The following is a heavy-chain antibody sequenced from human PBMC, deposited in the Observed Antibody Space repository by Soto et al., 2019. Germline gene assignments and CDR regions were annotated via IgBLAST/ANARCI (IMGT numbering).Heavy chain of an antibody. CDR3: ARPRPRSGWYSYFDY. D-gene: IGHD6-19*01. J-gene: IGHJ4*02. CDR1: GFTFSSYA. Sequence: LRLSCAASGFTFSSYAMSWVRQAPGKGLEWVSAISGSGGSTYYADSVKGRFTISRDNSKNTLYLQMNSLRAEDTAVYYCARPRPRSGWYSYFDYWGQGTLVTVSS. V-gene: IGHV3-23*01. CDR2: ISGSGGST.